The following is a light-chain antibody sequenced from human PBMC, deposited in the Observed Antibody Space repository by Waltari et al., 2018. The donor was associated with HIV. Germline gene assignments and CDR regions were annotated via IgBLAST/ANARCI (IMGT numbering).Light chain of an antibody. V-gene: IGLV2-14*01. CDR1: SSDVGGSNS. Sequence: QSALTQPASVSGSPGQSITISCTGTSSDVGGSNSVSWYQQHPGKAPKLMIYEVSNRPSGVSNRFSGSKSGNTASLTISGLQAEDEADYYCSSYTSSSTSHVFGTGTKVTVL. CDR3: SSYTSSSTSHV. CDR2: EVS. J-gene: IGLJ1*01.